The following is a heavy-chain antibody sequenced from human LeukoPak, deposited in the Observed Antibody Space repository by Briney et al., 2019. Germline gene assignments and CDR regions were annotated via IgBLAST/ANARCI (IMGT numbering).Heavy chain of an antibody. CDR1: GFTFSDYY. J-gene: IGHJ4*02. CDR3: ARVPTTVTYTDY. D-gene: IGHD4-17*01. CDR2: ISTTGSTK. V-gene: IGHV3-11*01. Sequence: GGSLRLSCAASGFTFSDYYMSWIRQAPGKGLEWVSYISTTGSTKYYADSVKGRFTISRDNAKNSLYLQTNSLRAEDTAVYYCARVPTTVTYTDYWGQGTLDIVSS.